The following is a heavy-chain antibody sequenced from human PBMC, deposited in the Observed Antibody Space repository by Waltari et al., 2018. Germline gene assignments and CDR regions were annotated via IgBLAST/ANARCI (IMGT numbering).Heavy chain of an antibody. Sequence: EVHLVASGGNLVKPGGSLRLSCAASGFNFSNGWMAWVRQAPGKGWGWVGGIKSKTEGGTTDYAAVGKGRFTISRDDSRNTAYLQMNSLRAEDTAFYFCTTDRGVATLPMFDYWGRGTLVTVSS. J-gene: IGHJ4*02. V-gene: IGHV3-15*01. CDR1: GFNFSNGW. CDR3: TTDRGVATLPMFDY. D-gene: IGHD1-1*01. CDR2: IKSKTEGGTT.